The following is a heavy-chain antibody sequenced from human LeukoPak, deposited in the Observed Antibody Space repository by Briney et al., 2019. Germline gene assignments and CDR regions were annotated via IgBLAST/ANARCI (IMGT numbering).Heavy chain of an antibody. D-gene: IGHD3-9*01. CDR1: GFTFDDYG. V-gene: IGHV3-20*04. CDR3: TEERRRDDILTGSFSD. CDR2: INWNSGVT. J-gene: IGHJ4*02. Sequence: GGSLRLSCAASGFTFDDYGMSWVRQVPGRGLEWICGINWNSGVTGYADSVKGRFNISRDNSKNTLYLQMNSLRAEDTAVHYCTEERRRDDILTGSFSDWGQGILVTVSS.